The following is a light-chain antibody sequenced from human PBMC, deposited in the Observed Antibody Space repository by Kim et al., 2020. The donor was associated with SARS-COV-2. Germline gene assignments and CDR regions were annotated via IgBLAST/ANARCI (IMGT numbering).Light chain of an antibody. CDR3: QQYENWPRT. Sequence: VSPGERATRSCRASENINRNLAWYQQRPGRAPRVLIYDAFTRATGIPARFSGSGSGTDFTLTITSLQSEDFAVYYCQQYENWPRTFGQGTKVDIK. CDR2: DAF. J-gene: IGKJ1*01. CDR1: ENINRN. V-gene: IGKV3-15*01.